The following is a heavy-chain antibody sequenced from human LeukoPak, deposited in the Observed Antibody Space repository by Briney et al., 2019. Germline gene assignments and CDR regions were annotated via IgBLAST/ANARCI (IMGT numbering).Heavy chain of an antibody. V-gene: IGHV1-69*05. CDR3: ASLLVQLKNYAILTATGYFDY. CDR1: GGTLKSYA. CDR2: MIPIFGTA. J-gene: IGHJ4*02. Sequence: SVKVSCKASGGTLKSYAMNWVRQAPGQGLEWMGGMIPIFGTAIYAEKFQGRVTITTDESTSTAYMELSSLRSEDTAVYYCASLLVQLKNYAILTATGYFDYWGQGTLVTVSS. D-gene: IGHD3-9*01.